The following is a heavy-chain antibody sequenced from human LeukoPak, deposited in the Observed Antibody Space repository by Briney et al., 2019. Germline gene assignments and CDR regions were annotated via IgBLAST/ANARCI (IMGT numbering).Heavy chain of an antibody. D-gene: IGHD3-22*01. J-gene: IGHJ4*02. CDR2: INSDGGNT. Sequence: GGSLRLCCAVSAFTFTTHWMHWVRHAPGKGLVWVSRINSDGGNTVYADCVKGRFTISRDNAKNTLYLQINSLRAEDTAVYYCAREAYGHYAYDYWGQGTLVTVSS. CDR3: AREAYGHYAYDY. CDR1: AFTFTTHW. V-gene: IGHV3-74*01.